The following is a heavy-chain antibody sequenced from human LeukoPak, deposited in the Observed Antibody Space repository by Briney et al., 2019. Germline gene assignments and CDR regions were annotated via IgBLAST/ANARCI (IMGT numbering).Heavy chain of an antibody. Sequence: GASVKVSCKASGGTFSSYAISLVRQAPGQGLEWMGRIIPIFGTANYAQKFQGRVTITADKSTSTAYMELSSLRSEDTAVYYCASPVVVAATPGNYYYVDFWGKGTTVTVSS. V-gene: IGHV1-69*06. CDR3: ASPVVVAATPGNYYYVDF. CDR1: GGTFSSYA. D-gene: IGHD2-15*01. J-gene: IGHJ6*03. CDR2: IIPIFGTA.